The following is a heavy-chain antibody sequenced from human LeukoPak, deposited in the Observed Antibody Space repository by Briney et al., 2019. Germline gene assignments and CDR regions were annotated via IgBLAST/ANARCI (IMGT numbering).Heavy chain of an antibody. D-gene: IGHD6-19*01. V-gene: IGHV3-23*01. J-gene: IGHJ4*02. CDR1: GFTFSSYS. CDR2: ISGSGGST. CDR3: AKVYGSGWYGGYFDY. Sequence: GGSLRLSCAASGFTFSSYSMNWVRQAPGKGLEWVSAISGSGGSTYYADSVKGRFTISRDNSKNTLYLQMNSLRAEDTAVYYCAKVYGSGWYGGYFDYWGQGTLVTVSS.